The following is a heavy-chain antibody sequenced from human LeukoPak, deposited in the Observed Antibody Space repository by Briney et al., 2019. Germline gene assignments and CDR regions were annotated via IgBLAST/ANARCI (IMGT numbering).Heavy chain of an antibody. CDR2: IIPILGIA. V-gene: IGHV1-69*02. CDR3: ARGTYYDFWSGINWFDP. J-gene: IGHJ5*02. D-gene: IGHD3-3*01. Sequence: SVKVSCKASGGTFSSYTISWVRQAPGQGLEWMGRIIPILGIANYAQKFQGRVTITAGKSTSTAYMELSSLRSEDTAVYYCARGTYYDFWSGINWFDPWGQGALVTVSS. CDR1: GGTFSSYT.